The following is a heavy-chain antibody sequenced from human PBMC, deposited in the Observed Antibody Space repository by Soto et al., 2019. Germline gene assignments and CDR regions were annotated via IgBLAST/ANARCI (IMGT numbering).Heavy chain of an antibody. V-gene: IGHV4-30-4*01. Sequence: SETLSLTCTVSGGSISSGDYYWSWIRQPPGKGLEWIGYIYYSGSTYYNPSLKSRVTISVDTSKNQFSLKLSSVTAADTAMYYCARPKTIGAAAGKGWFEPWGQGTLVTVSS. D-gene: IGHD6-13*01. CDR3: ARPKTIGAAAGKGWFEP. J-gene: IGHJ5*02. CDR1: GGSISSGDYY. CDR2: IYYSGST.